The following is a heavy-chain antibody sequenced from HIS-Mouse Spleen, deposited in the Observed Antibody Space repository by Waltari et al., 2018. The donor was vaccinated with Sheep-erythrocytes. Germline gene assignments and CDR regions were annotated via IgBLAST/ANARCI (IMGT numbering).Heavy chain of an antibody. CDR2: ISYDGSNK. Sequence: QVQLVESGGGVVQPGRCLRLSCAASGFTFSSYAMHWVRQAPGKGLEWVAVISYDGSNKYYADSVKGRFTISRDNSKNTLYLQMNSLRAEDTAVYYCARGAFDIWGQGTMVTVSS. J-gene: IGHJ3*02. V-gene: IGHV3-30-3*01. CDR1: GFTFSSYA. CDR3: ARGAFDI.